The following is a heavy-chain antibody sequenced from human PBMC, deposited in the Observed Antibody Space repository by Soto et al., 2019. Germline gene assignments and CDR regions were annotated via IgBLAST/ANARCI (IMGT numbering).Heavy chain of an antibody. V-gene: IGHV1-46*01. J-gene: IGHJ4*02. D-gene: IGHD6-13*01. CDR3: ARDLAAGDH. CDR2: INPTSGRT. CDR1: VYTFTNYY. Sequence: QVQLVQSGAEVKKPGASVKVSCKASVYTFTNYYIHWVRQAPGQGLEWMGIINPTSGRTNYAQKFKGRVTLTYATSTTTVCMELSGLRSEDSAVLYCARDLAAGDHWGQGTLVTVSS.